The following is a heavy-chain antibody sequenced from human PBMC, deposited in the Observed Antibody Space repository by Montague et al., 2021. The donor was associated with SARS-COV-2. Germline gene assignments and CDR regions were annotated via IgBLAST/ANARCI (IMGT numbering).Heavy chain of an antibody. Sequence: SEILSLTCTVSGRSISSYYWGWIRQPPGKGLEWIGYIYYSGSTNYNPSLKSRVTISVDTSKNQFSLKLSSVTAADTAVYYCARRALGNCSGGSCYSAFDYWGQGTLVTISS. V-gene: IGHV4-59*08. CDR2: IYYSGST. CDR1: GRSISSYY. CDR3: ARRALGNCSGGSCYSAFDY. D-gene: IGHD2-15*01. J-gene: IGHJ4*02.